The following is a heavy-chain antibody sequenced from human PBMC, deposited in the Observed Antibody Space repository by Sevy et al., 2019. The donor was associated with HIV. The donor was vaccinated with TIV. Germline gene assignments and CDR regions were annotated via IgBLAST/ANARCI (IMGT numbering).Heavy chain of an antibody. CDR3: ARRGIAGSTDYFDY. J-gene: IGHJ4*02. CDR1: GGSISSNSYY. Sequence: SETLSLTCFVSGGSISSNSYYWGWIRQPPGRELEWIGTIHYGGSTYYNPSLESRVTLSVDTSKNHFSLKLSSLTAADDALYYCARRGIAGSTDYFDYWGQGTLVTVSS. CDR2: IHYGGST. D-gene: IGHD1-20*01. V-gene: IGHV4-39*02.